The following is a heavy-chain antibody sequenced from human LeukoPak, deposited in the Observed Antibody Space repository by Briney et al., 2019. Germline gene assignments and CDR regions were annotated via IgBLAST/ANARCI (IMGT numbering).Heavy chain of an antibody. CDR1: GFSFSSYS. V-gene: IGHV3-48*01. CDR2: ISGISNTI. Sequence: GGSLRLSCAASGFSFSSYSMNWVRQAPGKGLEWVSYISGISNTIYYADSVKGRFTISRDNAKNSLYLQMNSLRAEDTAVYYCARVSASYPPDYWGQGTLVTVSS. D-gene: IGHD3-10*01. CDR3: ARVSASYPPDY. J-gene: IGHJ4*02.